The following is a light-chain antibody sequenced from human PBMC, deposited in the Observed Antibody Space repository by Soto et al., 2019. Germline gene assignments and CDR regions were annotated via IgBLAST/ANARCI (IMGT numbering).Light chain of an antibody. V-gene: IGKV3-20*01. CDR3: QQYGSSPRT. CDR2: GAS. J-gene: IGKJ3*01. CDR1: QSVSSTY. Sequence: EIVLTQSPGTLSLSPGERATLSCRASQSVSSTYLAWYQQKPGQAPRLLIYGASSRATGIPDRFSGNGSGTDFTLTISRLGPEDFAVYYCQQYGSSPRTFGPGTKVDIK.